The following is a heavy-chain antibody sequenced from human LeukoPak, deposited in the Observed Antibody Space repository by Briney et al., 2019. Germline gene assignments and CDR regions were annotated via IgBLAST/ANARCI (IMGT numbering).Heavy chain of an antibody. Sequence: GESLKISCKGSGYHFTPYWIVWVRQMPGKGLEWMGMTFPGHSYSIYSPSFQGQVTISADKSISTAYLQWSSLKASDTAMYYCARCGGDCYFRLFDYWGQGTLVTVSS. J-gene: IGHJ4*02. CDR3: ARCGGDCYFRLFDY. CDR1: GYHFTPYW. V-gene: IGHV5-51*01. CDR2: TFPGHSYS. D-gene: IGHD2-21*02.